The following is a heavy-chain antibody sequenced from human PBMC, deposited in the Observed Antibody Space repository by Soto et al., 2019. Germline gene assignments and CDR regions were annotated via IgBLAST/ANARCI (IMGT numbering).Heavy chain of an antibody. V-gene: IGHV4-59*08. J-gene: IGHJ4*02. CDR2: IHHSGRT. D-gene: IGHD3-10*01. CDR1: GDSVSSSY. Sequence: QVQLQESGPGLVKPSETLSLTCTVSGDSVSSSYWTWIRQTSVKGLEWIGDIHHSGRTNHHPSLKGRLTISLDTSKNEFSLTLSSVTAADTAVYCCGRQGGSGSGALDYWGQGTLVSVSS. CDR3: GRQGGSGSGALDY.